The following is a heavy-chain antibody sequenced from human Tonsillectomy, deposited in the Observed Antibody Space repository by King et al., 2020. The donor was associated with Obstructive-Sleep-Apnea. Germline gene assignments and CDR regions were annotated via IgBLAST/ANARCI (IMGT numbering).Heavy chain of an antibody. CDR2: ITKTSRII. V-gene: IGHV3-48*04. CDR1: GFTFSSYA. Sequence: QLVQSGGGLVQPGGSLRLSCAASGFTFSSYAMNWVRQAPGKGLEWVSYITKTSRIIYYADSVKGRFTISRDNAKDSLYLQMNSLRAEDTAVYYCAREGHSSPSFWANWFDPWGQGTLVTVSS. CDR3: AREGHSSPSFWANWFDP. D-gene: IGHD2-2*01. J-gene: IGHJ5*02.